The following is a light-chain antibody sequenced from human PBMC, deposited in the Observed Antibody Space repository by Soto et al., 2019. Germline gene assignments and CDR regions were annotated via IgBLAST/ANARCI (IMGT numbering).Light chain of an antibody. J-gene: IGKJ2*01. CDR2: RAS. V-gene: IGKV3-15*01. Sequence: EIVMTQSPATLSVSPGERATLSCRASQSVSSNLAWYQQKPGQAPRLLIYRASTRATGIPARFSGSGSGTEFTLTISSLQSEDFVVYYCQQYNNWPYTFGQGTKLEIK. CDR1: QSVSSN. CDR3: QQYNNWPYT.